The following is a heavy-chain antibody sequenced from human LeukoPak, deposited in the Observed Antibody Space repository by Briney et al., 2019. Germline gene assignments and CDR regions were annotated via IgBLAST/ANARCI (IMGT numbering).Heavy chain of an antibody. Sequence: GGSLRLSCAASGFTFSSYGMHWVRQAPGKGLEWVAVIWYDGSNKYYADSVKGRFTISRDNSKNTLYLQMNSLRAEDTAVYYCAREVTMVRGGEVGSLDYWGQGTLVTVSS. V-gene: IGHV3-33*01. D-gene: IGHD3-10*01. J-gene: IGHJ4*02. CDR1: GFTFSSYG. CDR3: AREVTMVRGGEVGSLDY. CDR2: IWYDGSNK.